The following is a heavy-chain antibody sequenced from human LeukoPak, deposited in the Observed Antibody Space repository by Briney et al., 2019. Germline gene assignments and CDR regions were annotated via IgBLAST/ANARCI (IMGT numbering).Heavy chain of an antibody. CDR3: ASWKSLAFDY. J-gene: IGHJ4*02. V-gene: IGHV3-7*01. CDR2: IKQDGSEK. Sequence: GGSLRLSCAASGFTFSSYWMSWVRQAPGKRLRWVANIKQDGSEKYYVDSVKGRFTISRDNAKNSLYLQMNSLRAEDTAVYYCASWKSLAFDYWGQGTLVTVSS. D-gene: IGHD1-1*01. CDR1: GFTFSSYW.